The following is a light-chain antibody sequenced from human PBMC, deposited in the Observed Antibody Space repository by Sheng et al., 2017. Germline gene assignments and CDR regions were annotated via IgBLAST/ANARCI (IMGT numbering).Light chain of an antibody. CDR3: SSYTSSSTYV. V-gene: IGLV2-14*01. CDR2: EVS. J-gene: IGLJ1*01. CDR1: SSDVGGYNY. Sequence: QSALTQPASVSGSPGQSITISCTGTSSDVGGYNYVSWYQQHPGKAPKLMIYEVSNRPSGVSNRFSGSKSGNTASLTISGLQAEDEADYYCSSYTSSSTYVFGTGTKVHVL.